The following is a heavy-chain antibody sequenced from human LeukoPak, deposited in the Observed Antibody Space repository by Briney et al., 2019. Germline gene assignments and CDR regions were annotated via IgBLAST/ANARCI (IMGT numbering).Heavy chain of an antibody. CDR3: AREGSGSYPGGYYYYYYMDV. CDR1: GYSITSGYY. D-gene: IGHD1-26*01. V-gene: IGHV4-38-2*02. J-gene: IGHJ6*03. Sequence: SETLSLTCSVSGYSITSGYYWGWIRQTPGKGLEWVGSSYHTGSTLYNPSLKSRVTISVDTSKNQFSLKLSSVTAADTAVYYCAREGSGSYPGGYYYYYYMDVWGKGTTVTVSS. CDR2: SYHTGST.